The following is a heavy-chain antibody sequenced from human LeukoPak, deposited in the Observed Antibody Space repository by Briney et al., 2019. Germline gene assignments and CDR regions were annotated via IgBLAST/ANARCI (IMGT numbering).Heavy chain of an antibody. J-gene: IGHJ4*02. Sequence: GGSLRLSCAASGFTFSSYAMSWVRQAPGKGLEWVSGISGSGGSTYYADSVKGRFTISRDNSKNTLYLQMNSLRAEDTAVYYCARGSGSFSGGFDYWGQGTLVTVSS. CDR3: ARGSGSFSGGFDY. CDR2: ISGSGGST. D-gene: IGHD1-26*01. V-gene: IGHV3-23*01. CDR1: GFTFSSYA.